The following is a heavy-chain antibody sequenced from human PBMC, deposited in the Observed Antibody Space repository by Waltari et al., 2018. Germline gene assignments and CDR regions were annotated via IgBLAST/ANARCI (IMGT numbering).Heavy chain of an antibody. CDR1: GYSFPDFH. Sequence: QVQLVQSGAEVRKPGASVKVSCQASGYSFPDFHLPWVQQAPGQGLVWLGWINPNTGFTKYAPDFQARVTMTRDTSVDTAYMELTNLRSDDTAVYFCASIGRDFVWGSYRYWGQGSLVTVSS. CDR3: ASIGRDFVWGSYRY. CDR2: INPNTGFT. V-gene: IGHV1-2*02. J-gene: IGHJ4*02. D-gene: IGHD3-16*02.